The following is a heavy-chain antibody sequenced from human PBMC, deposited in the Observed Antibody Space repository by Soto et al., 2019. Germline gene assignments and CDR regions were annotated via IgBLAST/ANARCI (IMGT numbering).Heavy chain of an antibody. V-gene: IGHV3-11*05. CDR3: ARVTDYYESSGYFHY. CDR2: ISSSSSYT. J-gene: IGHJ4*02. CDR1: GFTFSDYY. D-gene: IGHD3-22*01. Sequence: GGSLRLSCAASGFTFSDYYMSWIRQAPGKGLEWVSYISSSSSYTNYADSVKGRFTISRDNAKNSLYLQMNSLRAEDTAVYYCARVTDYYESSGYFHYWGQGTLVTVSS.